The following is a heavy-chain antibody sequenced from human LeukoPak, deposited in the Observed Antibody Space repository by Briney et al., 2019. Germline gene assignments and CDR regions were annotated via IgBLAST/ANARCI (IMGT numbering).Heavy chain of an antibody. Sequence: ASVKVSCKASGYTFTGYYMHWVRQAPGQGLEWMGWINPNSGGTNYAQKFQGRVTMTRDTSISTAYMELSRLRSDDTAVYYCASGNYGSGPYYYYMDVWGKGTTVTVSS. CDR2: INPNSGGT. CDR3: ASGNYGSGPYYYYMDV. V-gene: IGHV1-2*02. D-gene: IGHD3-10*01. J-gene: IGHJ6*03. CDR1: GYTFTGYY.